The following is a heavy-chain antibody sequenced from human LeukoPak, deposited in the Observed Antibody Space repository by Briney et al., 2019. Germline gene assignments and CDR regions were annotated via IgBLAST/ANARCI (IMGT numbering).Heavy chain of an antibody. CDR3: ARGPGYCSGGNCLEFFHH. Sequence: ASVKVSSKPSGYTFTSFGISWVRQAPGQGLEWMGCISAYNGNTNYTQKLQGRVTMTTDTSTSTAYMELSSLRAEDTAVYYCARGPGYCSGGNCLEFFHHWGQGTLVTVSS. V-gene: IGHV1-18*01. CDR2: ISAYNGNT. J-gene: IGHJ1*01. CDR1: GYTFTSFG. D-gene: IGHD2-15*01.